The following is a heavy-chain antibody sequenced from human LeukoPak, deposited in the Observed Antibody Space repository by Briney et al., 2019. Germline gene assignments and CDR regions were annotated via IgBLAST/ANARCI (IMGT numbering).Heavy chain of an antibody. J-gene: IGHJ5*02. CDR2: INPNSGGT. Sequence: GASVKVSCKASGYTFTGYYMHWVRQAPGQGLEWMGWINPNSGGTNYAQKFQGWVTTTRDTSISTAYMELSRLRSDDTAVYYCARDYGGWFDPWGQGTLVTVSS. CDR3: ARDYGGWFDP. D-gene: IGHD4-23*01. CDR1: GYTFTGYY. V-gene: IGHV1-2*04.